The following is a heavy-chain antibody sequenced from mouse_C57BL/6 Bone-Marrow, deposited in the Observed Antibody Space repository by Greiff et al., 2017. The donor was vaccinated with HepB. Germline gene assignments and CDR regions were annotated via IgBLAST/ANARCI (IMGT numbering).Heavy chain of an antibody. CDR1: GYTFTSYW. CDR3: AREDGTTLPYFDY. D-gene: IGHD1-1*01. J-gene: IGHJ2*01. Sequence: QVQLQQSGAELVKPGASVKLSCKASGYTFTSYWMHWVKQRPGQGLEWIGMIHPNSGSTNYNEKFKSKATLTVDKSSSTAYMQLSSLTSEDSAVYYCAREDGTTLPYFDYWGQGTTLTVSS. V-gene: IGHV1-64*01. CDR2: IHPNSGST.